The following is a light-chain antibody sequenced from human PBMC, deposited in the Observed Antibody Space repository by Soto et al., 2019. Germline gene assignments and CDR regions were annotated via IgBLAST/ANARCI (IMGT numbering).Light chain of an antibody. V-gene: IGKV3-20*01. CDR1: QSVSSSY. J-gene: IGKJ4*01. CDR2: GAS. CDR3: HQYDRSPLT. Sequence: EIALTQSPGTLAFSPGERATLSCRASQSVSSSYLTWYQQKPGQAPRLLIYGASSRDTGIPDRFSGSGSGTDFTLTISTLKPEDFAVYYCHQYDRSPLTFGGGTKVEIK.